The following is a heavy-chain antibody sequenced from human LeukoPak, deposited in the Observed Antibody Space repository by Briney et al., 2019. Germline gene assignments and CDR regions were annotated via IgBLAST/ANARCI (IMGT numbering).Heavy chain of an antibody. Sequence: ASVKVSCKASGYTFTSYDINWVRQATGQGLEWMGWMNPNSGNTGYAQKSQGRVTMTRNTSISTAYMELSSLRSEDTAVYYCASGRTTVAEHTWGQGTMVTVSS. D-gene: IGHD4-23*01. J-gene: IGHJ3*01. CDR1: GYTFTSYD. CDR3: ASGRTTVAEHT. CDR2: MNPNSGNT. V-gene: IGHV1-8*01.